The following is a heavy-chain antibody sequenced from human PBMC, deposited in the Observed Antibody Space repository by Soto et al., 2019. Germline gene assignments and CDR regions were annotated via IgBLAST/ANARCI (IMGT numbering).Heavy chain of an antibody. CDR1: GYTFTTYW. Sequence: EVQLVPSGAEVKKPGESLKISCKGSGYTFTTYWIGWVRQMPGKGLEWMGIIYPGDSDTRYSPSFQGQVTISADKSISTAYLQWSSLKPSDTAMYYCARLVGASGGGWCFDLWGRGTLVTVSS. D-gene: IGHD1-26*01. V-gene: IGHV5-51*01. J-gene: IGHJ2*01. CDR2: IYPGDSDT. CDR3: ARLVGASGGGWCFDL.